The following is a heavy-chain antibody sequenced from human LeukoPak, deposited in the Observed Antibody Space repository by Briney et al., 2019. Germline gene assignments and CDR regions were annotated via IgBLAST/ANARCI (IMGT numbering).Heavy chain of an antibody. CDR1: GFTFSNYA. CDR3: AKPLPKTFHDAFDI. Sequence: GGSLRLSCAASGFTFSNYALSWVRQAPGKGLEWVSGIGSSGGGTYYADSVKGRFTIFRDYSKDTLYLQMNSLRAEDTAVYYCAKPLPKTFHDAFDIWGQGQWSPSLQ. CDR2: IGSSGGGT. D-gene: IGHD2/OR15-2a*01. J-gene: IGHJ3*02. V-gene: IGHV3-23*01.